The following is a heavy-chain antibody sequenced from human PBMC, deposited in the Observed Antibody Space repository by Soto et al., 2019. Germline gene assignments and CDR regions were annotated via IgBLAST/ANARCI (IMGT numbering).Heavy chain of an antibody. J-gene: IGHJ4*02. CDR1: GFIFRRYA. CDR2: ISSNGGST. Sequence: EVQLVEAGGGLFQPWGSLRLSCSASGFIFRRYAMHWVRQAPGKGLEYVSAISSNGGSTYYADSVKGRFTISRDNSKNTLYLQMSSLRAEDTAVHYCVKPRTTMIVATLFDYWGQGTLVTVSS. D-gene: IGHD3-22*01. V-gene: IGHV3-64D*06. CDR3: VKPRTTMIVATLFDY.